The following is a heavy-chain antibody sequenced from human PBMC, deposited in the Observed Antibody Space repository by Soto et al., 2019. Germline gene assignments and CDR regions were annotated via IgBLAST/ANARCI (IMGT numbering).Heavy chain of an antibody. V-gene: IGHV4-59*01. CDR1: GGSISSYY. CDR2: IYYSGST. Sequence: PSETLSLTCTVSGGSISSYYWSWIRQPPGKGLEWIGYIYYSGSTNYNPSLKSRVTISVDTSKNQFSLKLSSVTAADTAVYYCFPDATYVRSPFFYREHGTPATASP. CDR3: FPDATYVRSPFFY. J-gene: IGHJ4*01. D-gene: IGHD3-10*02.